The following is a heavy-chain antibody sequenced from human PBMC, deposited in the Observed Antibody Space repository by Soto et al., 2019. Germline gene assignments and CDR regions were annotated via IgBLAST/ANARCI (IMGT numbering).Heavy chain of an antibody. Sequence: SETLSLTCTVSGGSFSGTAICWGWLRQAPGKGREWVGSIFGGGSAYSDSSLRGRVSISVDTSKNQFSLMQSSVADAATGVYYCGNFKATYPADYYGGGFFDYWGQGTLVTVSS. CDR1: GGSFSGTAIC. D-gene: IGHD3-10*01. CDR3: GNFKATYPADYYGGGFFDY. V-gene: IGHV4-39*01. CDR2: IFGGGSA. J-gene: IGHJ4*02.